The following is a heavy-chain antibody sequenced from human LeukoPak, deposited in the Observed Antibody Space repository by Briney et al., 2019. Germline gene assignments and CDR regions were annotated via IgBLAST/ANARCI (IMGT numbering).Heavy chain of an antibody. D-gene: IGHD2-2*01. Sequence: PGGSLRLSCAASGFIFSSYGMHWVRQAPGKGLEWVAVISYDGSNKYYGDSVKGRFTISRDNSKNTLNLQMNSLRVEDTAVYYCAKDPRSSTRTYFDYWGQGTLVTVSS. CDR1: GFIFSSYG. CDR3: AKDPRSSTRTYFDY. CDR2: ISYDGSNK. J-gene: IGHJ4*02. V-gene: IGHV3-30*18.